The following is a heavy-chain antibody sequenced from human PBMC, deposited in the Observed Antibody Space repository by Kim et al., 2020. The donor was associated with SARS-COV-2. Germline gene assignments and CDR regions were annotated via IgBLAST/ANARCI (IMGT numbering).Heavy chain of an antibody. V-gene: IGHV3-30*01. Sequence: YYADSVKGRITITRDNSKNTLYLQMNSLRAEDTAVYYCARSVTKSLGALYWGQGTLVTVYS. J-gene: IGHJ4*02. D-gene: IGHD3-16*01. CDR3: ARSVTKSLGALY.